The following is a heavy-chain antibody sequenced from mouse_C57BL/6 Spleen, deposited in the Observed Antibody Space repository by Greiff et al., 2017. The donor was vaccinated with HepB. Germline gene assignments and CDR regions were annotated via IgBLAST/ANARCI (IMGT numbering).Heavy chain of an antibody. D-gene: IGHD1-1*01. CDR2: IYPRDGST. Sequence: VQVVESGPELVKPGASVKLSCKASGYTFTSYDINWVKQRPGQGLEWIGWIYPRDGSTKYNEKFKGKATLTVDTSSSTAYMELHSLTSEDSAVYFCARRILLRGVAGAMDYWGQGTSVTVSS. CDR3: ARRILLRGVAGAMDY. V-gene: IGHV1-85*01. CDR1: GYTFTSYD. J-gene: IGHJ4*01.